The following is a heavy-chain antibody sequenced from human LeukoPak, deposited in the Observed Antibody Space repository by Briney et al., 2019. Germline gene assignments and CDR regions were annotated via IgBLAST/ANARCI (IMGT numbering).Heavy chain of an antibody. CDR1: GGSIGSHS. D-gene: IGHD3-3*01. CDR2: IHYSGST. Sequence: SETLSLTCTVSGGSIGSHSWSWIRQPPGKGLEWIGYIHYSGSTNYNPSLESRVTISVDTSKNQLSLKLSSVTAADTAVYYCAKDWNHDFWSGYFDYWGQGTLVTVSS. CDR3: AKDWNHDFWSGYFDY. V-gene: IGHV4-59*11. J-gene: IGHJ4*02.